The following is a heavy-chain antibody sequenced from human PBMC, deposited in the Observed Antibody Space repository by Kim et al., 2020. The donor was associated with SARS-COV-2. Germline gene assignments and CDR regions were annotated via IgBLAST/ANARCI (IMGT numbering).Heavy chain of an antibody. Sequence: SETLSLTGAVYGGSFSGYYWSWIRQPPGKGLEWIGEINHSGSTNYKPSLKSRVTISVDTSKNQFSLKLSSVTAADTAVYYCARVVSTPDGMDVWGQGTT. D-gene: IGHD2-2*01. CDR2: INHSGST. CDR1: GGSFSGYY. V-gene: IGHV4-34*01. CDR3: ARVVSTPDGMDV. J-gene: IGHJ6*02.